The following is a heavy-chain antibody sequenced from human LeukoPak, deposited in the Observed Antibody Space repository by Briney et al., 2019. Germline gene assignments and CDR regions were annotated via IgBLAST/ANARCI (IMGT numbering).Heavy chain of an antibody. V-gene: IGHV4-39*01. CDR2: IYYSGTT. CDR1: GGSISSSNYY. J-gene: IGHJ1*01. Sequence: SETLSLTCTVSGGSISSSNYYWGWVRQPPGKGLEWIGSIYYSGTTFYKPALKSRVTISVDTSKNQFSLKLSSVTAADTAVYYCAGEITSSCHHWGHGTLVTVSS. D-gene: IGHD1-14*01. CDR3: AGEITSSCHH.